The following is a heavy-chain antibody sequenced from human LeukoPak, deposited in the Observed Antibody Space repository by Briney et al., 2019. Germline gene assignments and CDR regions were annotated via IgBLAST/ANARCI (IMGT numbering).Heavy chain of an antibody. D-gene: IGHD2-2*03. J-gene: IGHJ4*02. CDR1: GFTFSSYA. V-gene: IGHV3-23*01. CDR3: AKAGGYCGSTSCRPKSASDY. CDR2: ISGSGGST. Sequence: GGSLRLSCAASGFTFSSYAMSWVRQAPGKGLEWVSAISGSGGSTYYADPVKGRFTISRDNSKNTLYLQMNSLRAEDTAVYYCAKAGGYCGSTSCRPKSASDYWGQGTLVTVSS.